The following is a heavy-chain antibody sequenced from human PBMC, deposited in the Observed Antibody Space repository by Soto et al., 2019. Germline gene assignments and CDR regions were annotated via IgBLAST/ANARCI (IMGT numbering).Heavy chain of an antibody. Sequence: SETLSLTCSVSGGSIDSSDFYWVWIRQPPGEGLEWIGSTYYRRNTYYNSSLRSRVTLSVDTSKNQFSLRLSSVTAADTAVYYCARISDVDSGYATYYFDYWGQGTLVTVSS. V-gene: IGHV4-39*01. CDR2: TYYRRNT. CDR1: GGSIDSSDFY. D-gene: IGHD5-12*01. CDR3: ARISDVDSGYATYYFDY. J-gene: IGHJ4*02.